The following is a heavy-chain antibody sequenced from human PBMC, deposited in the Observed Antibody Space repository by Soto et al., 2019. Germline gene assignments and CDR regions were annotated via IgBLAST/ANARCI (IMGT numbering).Heavy chain of an antibody. CDR2: IKSKTDGGTT. Sequence: GGSLRLSCAASGFTFSNAWMNWVRQAPGKGLEWVGRIKSKTDGGTTDYAAPVKGRFTISRDDSKNTLYLHMNSLRAEDTGRYFCAKEIFAAAYAATSAFDLWGQGTLVTVCS. V-gene: IGHV3-15*07. J-gene: IGHJ4*02. D-gene: IGHD2-8*01. CDR3: AKEIFAAAYAATSAFDL. CDR1: GFTFSNAW.